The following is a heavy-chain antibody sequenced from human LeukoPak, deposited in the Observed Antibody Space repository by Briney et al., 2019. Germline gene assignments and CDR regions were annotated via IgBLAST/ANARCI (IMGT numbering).Heavy chain of an antibody. CDR1: GFTFSRYG. J-gene: IGHJ4*02. CDR3: ARDGNDDSLGYYYDY. V-gene: IGHV3-30*03. CDR2: IRYDGSNK. Sequence: GRSLRLSCAASGFTFSRYGMHWVRQASGKGLEWVAVIRYDGSNKYADSVKGRFTISRDNAKNTLHLQMNSLRVEDTAVYYCARDGNDDSLGYYYDYWGQGTLVTVSS. D-gene: IGHD3-22*01.